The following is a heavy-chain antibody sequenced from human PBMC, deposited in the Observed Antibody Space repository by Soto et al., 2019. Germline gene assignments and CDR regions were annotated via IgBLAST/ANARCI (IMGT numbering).Heavy chain of an antibody. J-gene: IGHJ5*02. CDR3: ASQLYYYDSSGPPPGWFDP. D-gene: IGHD3-22*01. Sequence: GESLKISCEGSGYSFTSYWISWVRQMPGKGLEWMGRIDPSDSYTNYSPSFQGHVTISADKSISTAYLQWSSLKASDTAMYYCASQLYYYDSSGPPPGWFDPWGQGTLVTVS. V-gene: IGHV5-10-1*01. CDR1: GYSFTSYW. CDR2: IDPSDSYT.